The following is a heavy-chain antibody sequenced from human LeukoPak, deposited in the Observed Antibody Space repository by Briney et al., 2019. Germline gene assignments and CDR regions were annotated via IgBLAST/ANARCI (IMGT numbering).Heavy chain of an antibody. Sequence: SETLSLTCAVYGGSFSGYYWSWIRQPPGKGLEWIGEISHSGSTNYNPSLKSRVTISVDTSKNQFSLKLSSVTAADTAVYYCGRGLGSSDYWGQGTLVTVSS. J-gene: IGHJ4*02. CDR3: GRGLGSSDY. CDR1: GGSFSGYY. D-gene: IGHD3-10*01. V-gene: IGHV4-34*01. CDR2: ISHSGST.